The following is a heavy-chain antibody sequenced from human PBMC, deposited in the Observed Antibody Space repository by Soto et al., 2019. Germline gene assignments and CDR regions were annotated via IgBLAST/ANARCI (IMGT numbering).Heavy chain of an antibody. Sequence: GESLKISCAASGFTFSSYSMNWVRQAPGKGLEWVSSISSSSSYIYYADSVKGRFTISRDNAKNSLYLQMNSLRAEDTAVYYCARGFVGFGESDDYWGQGTLVTVSS. J-gene: IGHJ4*02. CDR3: ARGFVGFGESDDY. CDR1: GFTFSSYS. D-gene: IGHD3-10*01. V-gene: IGHV3-21*01. CDR2: ISSSSSYI.